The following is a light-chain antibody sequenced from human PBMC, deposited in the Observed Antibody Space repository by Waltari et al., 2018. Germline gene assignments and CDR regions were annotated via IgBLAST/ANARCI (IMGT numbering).Light chain of an antibody. V-gene: IGKV3-15*01. CDR3: HQYNDGPPFN. CDR2: GAS. CDR1: QSVTTN. J-gene: IGKJ2*01. Sequence: EIVMTQSPATLSVSPGERAILSCRASQSVTTNLAWYQQKPGQAPRLRIYGASTRATDIPARFSGSGSGTEFTLTISSLQSEDFAVYYCHQYNDGPPFNFGPGTKLEIK.